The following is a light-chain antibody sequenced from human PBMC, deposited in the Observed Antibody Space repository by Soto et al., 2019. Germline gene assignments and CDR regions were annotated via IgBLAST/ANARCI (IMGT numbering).Light chain of an antibody. Sequence: EIVLTQSPGTLSLSPGERATLSCRASQTVNINFLAWYQQRPGQSPRVLIYGASNRATGIPDRFTGSGSGTDFPLTISGLEPEDFAVYYCQQCGPSPTFGQGTKV. CDR1: QTVNINF. V-gene: IGKV3-20*01. CDR3: QQCGPSPT. J-gene: IGKJ1*01. CDR2: GAS.